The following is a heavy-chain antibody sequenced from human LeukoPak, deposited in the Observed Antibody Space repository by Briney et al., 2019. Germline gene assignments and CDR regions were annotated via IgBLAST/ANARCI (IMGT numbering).Heavy chain of an antibody. V-gene: IGHV4-59*01. D-gene: IGHD6-19*01. CDR3: ATSDGGWYAPGDY. J-gene: IGHJ4*02. CDR2: IYYSGST. CDR1: GGSISSYY. Sequence: TSETLSLTCTVSGGSISSYYWSWIRQPPGKGLEWIGYIYYSGSTNYNPSLKSRVTISVDTSKNQFSLKLSSVAAADTAVYYCATSDGGWYAPGDYWGQGTLVTVSS.